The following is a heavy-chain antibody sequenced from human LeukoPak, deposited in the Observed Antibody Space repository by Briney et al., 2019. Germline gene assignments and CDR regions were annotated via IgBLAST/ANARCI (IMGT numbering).Heavy chain of an antibody. V-gene: IGHV4-61*05. J-gene: IGHJ5*02. CDR3: ARHDYGDWFDP. CDR2: IYYSGST. D-gene: IGHD5-12*01. CDR1: GGSFSSSTYY. Sequence: PSETLSLTCTVSGGSFSSSTYYWGWIRQPPGKGLEWIGYIYYSGSTNYNPSLKSRVTISVDTYKNQFSLKLSSVTAADTAVYYCARHDYGDWFDPWGQGTLVTVSS.